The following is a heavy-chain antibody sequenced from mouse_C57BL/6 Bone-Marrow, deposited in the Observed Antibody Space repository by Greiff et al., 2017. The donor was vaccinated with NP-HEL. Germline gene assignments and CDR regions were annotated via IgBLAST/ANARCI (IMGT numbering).Heavy chain of an antibody. CDR3: ARYLYDGYYGWYFDV. Sequence: QVQLKESGAELVKPGASVKISCKASGYAFSSYWMNWVKQRPGKGLEWIGQIYPGDGDTNYNGKFKGKATLTADKSSSTAYMQLSSLTSEDSAVYFCARYLYDGYYGWYFDVWGTGTTVTVSS. CDR1: GYAFSSYW. CDR2: IYPGDGDT. V-gene: IGHV1-80*01. J-gene: IGHJ1*03. D-gene: IGHD2-3*01.